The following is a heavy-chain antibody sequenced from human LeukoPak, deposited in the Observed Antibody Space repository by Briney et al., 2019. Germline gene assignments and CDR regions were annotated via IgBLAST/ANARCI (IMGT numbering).Heavy chain of an antibody. Sequence: VGALRLSCAASGFTLSNYNMNWVRQPPGKGLQWVSYISSSSNMIYYANSVKGRFTISRDNAKNSLFLQMNSLRAEDTAVYCCVRDFAREFTIDYWGQGTLVTVSS. CDR3: VRDFAREFTIDY. V-gene: IGHV3-48*01. CDR1: GFTLSNYN. D-gene: IGHD3-10*01. J-gene: IGHJ4*02. CDR2: ISSSSNMI.